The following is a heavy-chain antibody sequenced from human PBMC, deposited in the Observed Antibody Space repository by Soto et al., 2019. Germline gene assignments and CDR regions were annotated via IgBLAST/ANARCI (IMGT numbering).Heavy chain of an antibody. D-gene: IGHD3-10*01. CDR2: IGVGGGDR. V-gene: IGHV3-23*01. Sequence: EVQLLESGGGLVQPGGSLRLSCAASGFTFSSYAMSWVRQAPGKGLEWVSIIGVGGGDRYYPESVKGRFTISRDNSRDTLYLEMNSLRDEETAVYYCARVRFGELVWGQGTLVTVSS. J-gene: IGHJ4*02. CDR1: GFTFSSYA. CDR3: ARVRFGELV.